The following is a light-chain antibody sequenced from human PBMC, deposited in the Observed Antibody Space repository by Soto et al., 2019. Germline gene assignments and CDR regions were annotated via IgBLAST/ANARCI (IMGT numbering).Light chain of an antibody. CDR1: QGVSRY. CDR3: QQRSNWPPIT. V-gene: IGKV3-11*01. J-gene: IGKJ4*01. CDR2: GAS. Sequence: EIVLTQSPATLSLTPGERATLSCRASQGVSRYLAWYQQKPGQAPRLLIYGASHRATGIPARFIGSGSGTDFTLTISSLEPADFAVYYCQQRSNWPPITFGGGTKVEIK.